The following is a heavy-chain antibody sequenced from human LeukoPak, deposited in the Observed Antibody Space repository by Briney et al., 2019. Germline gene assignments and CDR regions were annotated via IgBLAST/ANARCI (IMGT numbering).Heavy chain of an antibody. D-gene: IGHD1-26*01. CDR1: GFTFSSYA. J-gene: IGHJ5*02. CDR2: ISYDGSNK. V-gene: IGHV3-30-3*01. Sequence: GGSLRLSCAASGFTFSSYAMHWVRQAPGKGLEWVAVISYDGSNKYYADSVKGRFTISRDNSKNTLYLQMNSLRAEDTAVYYCARDGDPYSGSLNWFDPWGQGTLVTVSS. CDR3: ARDGDPYSGSLNWFDP.